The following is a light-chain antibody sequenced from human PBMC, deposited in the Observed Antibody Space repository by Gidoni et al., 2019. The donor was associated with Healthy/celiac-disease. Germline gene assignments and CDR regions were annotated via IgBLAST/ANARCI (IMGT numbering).Light chain of an antibody. CDR3: QKYNNWHLRT. CDR2: GAS. CDR1: QSVSSN. V-gene: IGKV3-15*01. J-gene: IGKJ1*01. Sequence: EIVMTQSPATLSVSPGERATLSCRASQSVSSNLAWYQQKPGQAPRLLIYGASTRATGIAARASGSGSGTWFTRSMRSLKSGDLAVDDFQKYNNWHLRTFGEGTKVEIK.